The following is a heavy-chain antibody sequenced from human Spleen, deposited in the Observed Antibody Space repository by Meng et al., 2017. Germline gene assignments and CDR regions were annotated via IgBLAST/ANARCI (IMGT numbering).Heavy chain of an antibody. Sequence: QVQQQEAGGGLFKPSAALPLSCAVDGGSFSGYYWSWIRQPPGKGLEWIGEINHSGSTNYNPSLESRATISVDTSQNNLSLKLSSVTAADSAVYYCARGPTTMAHDFDYWGQGTLVTVSS. CDR1: GGSFSGYY. D-gene: IGHD4-11*01. CDR2: INHSGST. J-gene: IGHJ4*02. V-gene: IGHV4-34*01. CDR3: ARGPTTMAHDFDY.